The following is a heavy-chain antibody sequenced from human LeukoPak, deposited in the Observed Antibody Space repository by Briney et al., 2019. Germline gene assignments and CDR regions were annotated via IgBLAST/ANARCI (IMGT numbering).Heavy chain of an antibody. J-gene: IGHJ3*02. D-gene: IGHD5/OR15-5a*01. V-gene: IGHV1-18*01. CDR3: ARGRVRRDAFDI. CDR2: INPYKGNT. CDR1: NYTFTSYG. Sequence: GASVKVSCKASNYTFTSYGISWVRQAPGQGLEWMGWINPYKGNTIYSQKVQDRVTMTTDTSTSTAYMELRSLRFDDTAVYYCARGRVRRDAFDIWGQGTMVTVSS.